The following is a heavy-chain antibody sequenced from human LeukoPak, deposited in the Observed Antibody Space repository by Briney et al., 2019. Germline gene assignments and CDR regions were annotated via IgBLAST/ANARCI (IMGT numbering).Heavy chain of an antibody. D-gene: IGHD1-26*01. CDR3: ARSSVPLYSGSSLSYFDY. Sequence: GGSLKISCKGSGYSFTSYWIGWGRQMAGKGLEGMGIIYPGDSDTRYSPSFQGQVTISADKSISTAYLQWSSLKASDTAMYYCARSSVPLYSGSSLSYFDYWGQGTLVTVSS. CDR2: IYPGDSDT. CDR1: GYSFTSYW. J-gene: IGHJ4*02. V-gene: IGHV5-51*01.